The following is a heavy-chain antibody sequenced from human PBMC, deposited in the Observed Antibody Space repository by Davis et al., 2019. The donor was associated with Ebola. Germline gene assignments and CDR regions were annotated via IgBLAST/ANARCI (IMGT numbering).Heavy chain of an antibody. J-gene: IGHJ4*02. Sequence: GESLKISCKGSGYSFTSYWIGWVRQMPGKGLEWMGIIYPGDSDTRYSPSFQGQVTISADKSTSTAYMELSSLRSEDTAVYYCAGNVPAAYYWGQGTLVTVSS. CDR2: IYPGDSDT. V-gene: IGHV5-51*01. CDR3: AGNVPAAYY. D-gene: IGHD2-2*01. CDR1: GYSFTSYW.